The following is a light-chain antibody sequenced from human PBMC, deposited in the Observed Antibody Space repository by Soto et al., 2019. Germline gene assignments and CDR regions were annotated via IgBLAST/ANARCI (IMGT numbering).Light chain of an antibody. CDR3: HQYNNWPPWT. Sequence: EMVLTQSPGTLSLSPGERATLSCRASQSVSSNLAWYQQKPGQAPRLLIYGASTRATGIPARFSGSGSGTEFTLTISSLQSEDYAVYYCHQYNNWPPWTFGQGTKVDIK. CDR1: QSVSSN. CDR2: GAS. J-gene: IGKJ1*01. V-gene: IGKV3-15*01.